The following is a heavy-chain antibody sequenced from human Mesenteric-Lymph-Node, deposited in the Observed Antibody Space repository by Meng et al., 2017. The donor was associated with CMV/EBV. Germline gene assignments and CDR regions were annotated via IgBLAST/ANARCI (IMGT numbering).Heavy chain of an antibody. Sequence: GESLKISCAASGFTFSSYSMNWVRQAPGKGLEWVSSISSSSSYIYYADSVKGRFTISRDNAKNSLYLQMNSLRAEDTAVYYCAGPVVPAATAADPWGQGTLVTVSS. CDR3: AGPVVPAATAADP. V-gene: IGHV3-21*01. J-gene: IGHJ5*02. CDR2: ISSSSSYI. CDR1: GFTFSSYS. D-gene: IGHD2-2*01.